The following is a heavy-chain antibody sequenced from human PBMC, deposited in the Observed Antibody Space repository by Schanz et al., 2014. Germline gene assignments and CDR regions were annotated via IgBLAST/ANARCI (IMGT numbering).Heavy chain of an antibody. CDR3: ARESTNDNVLVPGGVFDH. V-gene: IGHV3-23*04. CDR2: LSEGGGGT. Sequence: EVQLAESGGGLVQPGGSLRLSCAASGFTFSDYAMTWVRQAPGKGLEWVAGLSEGGGGTHYADSVRGRVTISRDSSKNTVYLQMKRLRTGDTAVYYCARESTNDNVLVPGGVFDHWGQGTLVTVSS. J-gene: IGHJ4*02. D-gene: IGHD2-8*02. CDR1: GFTFSDYA.